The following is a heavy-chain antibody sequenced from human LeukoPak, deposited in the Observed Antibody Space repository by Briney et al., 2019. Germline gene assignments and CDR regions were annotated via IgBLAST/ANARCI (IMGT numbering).Heavy chain of an antibody. V-gene: IGHV1-8*01. Sequence: GASVTVSCKASGYTLTSYDINWVRQAPGQGLEWMGWMNPNSGKTGYAQTLQGRVTITRNTSISTAYMELSSLGSEDTAVYYCARGPLDTAMVHYYYYYYRDVWGKGTRVTVS. J-gene: IGHJ6*03. D-gene: IGHD5-18*01. CDR3: ARGPLDTAMVHYYYYYYRDV. CDR2: MNPNSGKT. CDR1: GYTLTSYD.